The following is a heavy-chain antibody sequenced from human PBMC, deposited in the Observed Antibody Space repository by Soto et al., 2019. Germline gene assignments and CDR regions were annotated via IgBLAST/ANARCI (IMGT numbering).Heavy chain of an antibody. CDR2: ISPNSGNT. D-gene: IGHD5-12*01. V-gene: IGHV1-18*01. J-gene: IGHJ6*02. CDR1: GYIFVNYG. CDR3: AMVDKYVTPTPRDV. Sequence: QVQLVQSGDEVRKPGSSVKVSCKASGYIFVNYGIAWVRQAPGQGLEWMGWISPNSGNTHYAGKVQGRLTMTTDASTSTSHMDLRSLTSDDTAVYYCAMVDKYVTPTPRDVWGQGTTVTVSS.